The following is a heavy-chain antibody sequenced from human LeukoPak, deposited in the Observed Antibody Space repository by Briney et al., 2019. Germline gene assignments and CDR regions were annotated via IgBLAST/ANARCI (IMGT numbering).Heavy chain of an antibody. CDR3: AKDMGTFRGVRYYYGMDV. J-gene: IGHJ6*02. CDR2: ISYDGGNK. V-gene: IGHV3-30*18. CDR1: GFTFSSYG. Sequence: PGGSLRLSCAASGFTFSSYGMHWVRQAPGKGLEWVAVISYDGGNKYYADSVKGRFTISRDNSKNTLYLQMNSLRAEDTAVYYCAKDMGTFRGVRYYYGMDVWGQGTTVTVSS. D-gene: IGHD3-10*01.